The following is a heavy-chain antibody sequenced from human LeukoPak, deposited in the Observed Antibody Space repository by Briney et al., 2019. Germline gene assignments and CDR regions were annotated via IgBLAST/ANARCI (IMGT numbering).Heavy chain of an antibody. Sequence: GESLRLSCAASGVSFDDYAMHWVRQAPGKGLEWVSGISWHSGRIAYADSVRGRFTISRDNAKNSLSLQMNSLRDDDTAVYYCAKDAYGGATFFYYMDVWGKGTTVIVSS. CDR3: AKDAYGGATFFYYMDV. CDR2: ISWHSGRI. J-gene: IGHJ6*03. V-gene: IGHV3-9*01. CDR1: GVSFDDYA. D-gene: IGHD2/OR15-2a*01.